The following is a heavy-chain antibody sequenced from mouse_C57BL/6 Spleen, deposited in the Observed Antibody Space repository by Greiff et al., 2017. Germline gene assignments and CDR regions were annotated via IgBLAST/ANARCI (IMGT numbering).Heavy chain of an antibody. Sequence: VQRVESGAELVKPGASVKMSCKASGYTFTSYWITWVKQRPGQGLEWIGDIYPGSGSTNYTEKFKSKATLTVDTSSSTAYMQLSSLTSEDSAVYYGARLYGNYVNFDYWGQGTTLTVSS. CDR1: GYTFTSYW. CDR3: ARLYGNYVNFDY. D-gene: IGHD2-1*01. CDR2: IYPGSGST. J-gene: IGHJ2*01. V-gene: IGHV1-55*01.